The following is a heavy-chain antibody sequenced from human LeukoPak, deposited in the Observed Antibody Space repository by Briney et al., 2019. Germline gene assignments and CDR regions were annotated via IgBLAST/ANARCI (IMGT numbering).Heavy chain of an antibody. Sequence: GGSLRLSCAASGFTFDDYAMHWVRQAPGKGLEWVSGISWNSGSIGYADSVKGRFTISRDNAKNTLYVQMNSLRAEDTAVYHCVKSAGKDGYRDVFDIWGQGTVVTVSS. J-gene: IGHJ3*02. V-gene: IGHV3-9*01. CDR3: VKSAGKDGYRDVFDI. D-gene: IGHD5-24*01. CDR2: ISWNSGSI. CDR1: GFTFDDYA.